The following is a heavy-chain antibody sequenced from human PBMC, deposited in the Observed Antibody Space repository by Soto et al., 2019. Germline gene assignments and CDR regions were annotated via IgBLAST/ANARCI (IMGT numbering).Heavy chain of an antibody. CDR2: IIPMYGPA. V-gene: IGHV1-69*01. CDR3: ASGTSMGRGGIDNWFDP. CDR1: GGTFSSYA. J-gene: IGHJ5*02. Sequence: QVPLVQSGAEVKKPGSSVTVSCKASGGTFSSYAIHWVRQAPGQGLEWMGGIIPMYGPAKYAQRFQGRVTITADECATTVYTEQTSLTSQGTAVYYVASGTSMGRGGIDNWFDPWGHGTLVTVSS. D-gene: IGHD3-10*01.